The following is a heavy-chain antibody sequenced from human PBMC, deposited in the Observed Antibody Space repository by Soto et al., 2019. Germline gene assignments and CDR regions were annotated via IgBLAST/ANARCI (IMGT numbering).Heavy chain of an antibody. D-gene: IGHD3-10*01. J-gene: IGHJ5*02. V-gene: IGHV4-31*03. Sequence: SETLSLTCTVSGGSISSGGYYWSWIRQHPGKGLEWIGYIYYSGSTYYSPSLESRLTISVDTSKNQFSLNLSSVTAADTAVYFCARVDFYGSGKYNWFDPWGQGTLVTVSS. CDR3: ARVDFYGSGKYNWFDP. CDR1: GGSISSGGYY. CDR2: IYYSGST.